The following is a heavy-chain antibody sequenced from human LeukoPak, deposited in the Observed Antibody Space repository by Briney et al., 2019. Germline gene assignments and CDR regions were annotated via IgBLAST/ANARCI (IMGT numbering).Heavy chain of an antibody. CDR1: GFTVSNNY. Sequence: GGSLRLSCAASGFTVSNNYMSWVRQAPGKGLEWVSVIYSGGSTYYADSVNGRFTISRDNSKNMLDLQMNSLRVEDTAVYYCARSLPLRGTYSFDYWGQGNLVTVSS. V-gene: IGHV3-66*01. CDR3: ARSLPLRGTYSFDY. J-gene: IGHJ4*02. CDR2: IYSGGST. D-gene: IGHD1-26*01.